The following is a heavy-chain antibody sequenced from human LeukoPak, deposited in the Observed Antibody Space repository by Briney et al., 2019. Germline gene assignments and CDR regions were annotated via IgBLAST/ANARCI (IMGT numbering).Heavy chain of an antibody. V-gene: IGHV4-34*01. Sequence: SETLSLTCTVYGESFSGYYWSWIRQPPGKGLEWIGEINHSGSTHYNPSLKSRVTISLDTSKNQFSLKLSSVTAADTAVYYCATTERCSTTCPLDYWGQGTLVTVSS. J-gene: IGHJ4*02. CDR1: GESFSGYY. CDR2: INHSGST. CDR3: ATTERCSTTCPLDY. D-gene: IGHD2-2*01.